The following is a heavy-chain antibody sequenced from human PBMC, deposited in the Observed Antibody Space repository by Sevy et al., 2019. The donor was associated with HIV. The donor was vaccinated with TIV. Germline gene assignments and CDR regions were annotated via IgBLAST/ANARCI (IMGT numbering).Heavy chain of an antibody. J-gene: IGHJ4*02. CDR2: ISRFGDNT. Sequence: GESLKISCEVPASTFSSYAMSWVRQAPGKGLEWVSAISRFGDNTYYADSVKGRFTISRDNSKNTLYLQMNSLRGDDTAVYYCAKQPDYWGRGTLVTVSS. CDR1: ASTFSSYA. V-gene: IGHV3-23*01. CDR3: AKQPDY.